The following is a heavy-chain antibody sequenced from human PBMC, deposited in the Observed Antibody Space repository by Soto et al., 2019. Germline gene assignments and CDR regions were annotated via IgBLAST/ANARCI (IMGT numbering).Heavy chain of an antibody. Sequence: EVQLLQSGGGLVQPGGSLRLSCAASGFTFSSYVMSWVRQAPGKGLEWVSAKSGGGDSTYYADYVKGRCTISRDSSKNTVYLEMTSLRVDDTAVYYCAKGSASGLPYYFDYWGRGTLVTVSS. J-gene: IGHJ4*02. CDR2: KSGGGDST. CDR1: GFTFSSYV. CDR3: AKGSASGLPYYFDY. V-gene: IGHV3-23*01.